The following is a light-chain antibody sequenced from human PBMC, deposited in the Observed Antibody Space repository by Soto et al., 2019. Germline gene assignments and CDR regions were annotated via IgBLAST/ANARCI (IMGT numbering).Light chain of an antibody. CDR1: QSVSSD. V-gene: IGKV3-11*01. Sequence: EIVLTQSPATLSLSLGERATLSCRASQSVSSDLAWYQQKPGQAPRLLIYDASNRATGIPARFSGSGSGTGFTLTISSLEPEDFAVYYCHQRSNWHTFGQGTKLEI. CDR3: HQRSNWHT. CDR2: DAS. J-gene: IGKJ2*01.